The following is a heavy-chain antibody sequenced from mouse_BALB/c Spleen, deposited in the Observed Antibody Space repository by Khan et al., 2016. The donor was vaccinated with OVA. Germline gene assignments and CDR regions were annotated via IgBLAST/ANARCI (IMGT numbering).Heavy chain of an antibody. J-gene: IGHJ4*01. V-gene: IGHV9-3-1*01. CDR2: INPYTGEP. D-gene: IGHD2-10*01. Sequence: QIQLVQSGPELKKPGETVKISCKASGFTFTNYGMNWVKQAPGKGLKWMGWINPYTGEPTYADDFKGRFAFSLETSASTAYLQINNLKNEDTATYFYAGTPYFSSVMVYWGQGTSVTVSS. CDR1: GFTFTNYG. CDR3: AGTPYFSSVMVY.